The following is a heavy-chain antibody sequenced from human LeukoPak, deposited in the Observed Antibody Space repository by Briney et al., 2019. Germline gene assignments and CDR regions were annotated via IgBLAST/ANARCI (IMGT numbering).Heavy chain of an antibody. J-gene: IGHJ4*02. V-gene: IGHV1-18*01. Sequence: ASVKVSCKASGSTFTSYGINWVRQAPGQGLEWMGWVSPYNGNTNYAQKLQGRVTMTTDTSTSTAYMELRSLRSNGTAMYYCERDRVTIWSGYQNFDYWGQGTLVTVSS. D-gene: IGHD3-3*01. CDR2: VSPYNGNT. CDR1: GSTFTSYG. CDR3: ERDRVTIWSGYQNFDY.